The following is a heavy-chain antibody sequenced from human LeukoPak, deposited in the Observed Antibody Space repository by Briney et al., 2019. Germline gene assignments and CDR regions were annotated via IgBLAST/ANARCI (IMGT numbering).Heavy chain of an antibody. CDR2: ISGSGGST. CDR3: AKDRDPLYYYYGMDV. J-gene: IGHJ6*02. V-gene: IGHV3-23*01. Sequence: QPGGSLRLSCAGSGFTFSRYSMHWVRQAPGKGLEWVSAISGSGGSTYYADSVKGRFTISRDNSKNTLYLQMNSLRAEDTAVYYCAKDRDPLYYYYGMDVWGQGTTVTVSS. CDR1: GFTFSRYS.